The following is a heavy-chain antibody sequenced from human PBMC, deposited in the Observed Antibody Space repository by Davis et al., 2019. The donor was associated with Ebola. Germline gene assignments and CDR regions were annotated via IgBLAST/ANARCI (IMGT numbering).Heavy chain of an antibody. Sequence: GESLKISCAASGFPFSQAWLNWVRQAPGKVLAWVGRIKSKNDGETTDYAAPVRGRFTMSRDDSKNTLFLQMDSLKTEDTGIYFCVTMAAFWGQGTLVTVSS. J-gene: IGHJ4*02. CDR2: IKSKNDGETT. D-gene: IGHD5-24*01. CDR3: VTMAAF. CDR1: GFPFSQAW. V-gene: IGHV3-15*07.